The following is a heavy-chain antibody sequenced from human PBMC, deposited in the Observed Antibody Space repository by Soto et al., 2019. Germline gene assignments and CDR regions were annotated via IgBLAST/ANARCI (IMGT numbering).Heavy chain of an antibody. CDR3: AGSSIFDY. CDR1: GGSISSSSYY. J-gene: IGHJ4*02. V-gene: IGHV4-39*07. Sequence: SETLSLTCTVSGGSISSSSYYWGWIRQPPGKGLEWIGSIYYSGSTYYNPSLKSRVTISVDTSKNQFSLKLSSVTAADTAVYYCAGSSIFDYWGQGTLVTVSS. D-gene: IGHD6-13*01. CDR2: IYYSGST.